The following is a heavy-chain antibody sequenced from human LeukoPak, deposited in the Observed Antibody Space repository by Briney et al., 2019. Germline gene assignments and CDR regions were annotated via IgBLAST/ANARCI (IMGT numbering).Heavy chain of an antibody. CDR1: GFTFDDYA. CDR3: ATDISSIAVAGTFYYGMDV. D-gene: IGHD6-19*01. Sequence: GRSLRLSCAASGFTFDDYAKHWVRQAPGKGLEWVSGISWNSGSIGYADSVKGRFTISRDNAKNSLYLQMNSLRAEDTALYYCATDISSIAVAGTFYYGMDVWGQGTTVTVSS. V-gene: IGHV3-9*01. J-gene: IGHJ6*02. CDR2: ISWNSGSI.